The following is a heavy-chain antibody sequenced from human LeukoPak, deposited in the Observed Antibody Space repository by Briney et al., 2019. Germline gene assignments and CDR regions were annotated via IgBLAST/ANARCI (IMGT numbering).Heavy chain of an antibody. CDR2: INPNSGGT. J-gene: IGHJ4*02. Sequence: ASVKVSCKSSGYTVTGYYMHWVRQAPGQGLEWMGWINPNSGGTNYAQKFQGRVTMTRDTSISTAYMELSRLRSDDTAVYYCARGGRPRTYYYDSSGYPNYWGQGTLVTVSS. V-gene: IGHV1-2*02. CDR3: ARGGRPRTYYYDSSGYPNY. D-gene: IGHD3-22*01. CDR1: GYTVTGYY.